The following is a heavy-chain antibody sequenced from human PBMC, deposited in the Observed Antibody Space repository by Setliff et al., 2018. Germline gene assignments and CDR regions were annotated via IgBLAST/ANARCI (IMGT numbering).Heavy chain of an antibody. Sequence: SVKVSCKASGVTFSTYAMNWVRQAPGQGLEWVGVIVPQTRTTSYAQKFQGRVTITADESTTTGYMELRSLTSGDTAIYYCARLVRYCSTRTCQRASGDEYLGQGTLVTVSS. CDR2: IVPQTRTT. CDR3: ARLVRYCSTRTCQRASGDEY. V-gene: IGHV1-69*13. J-gene: IGHJ4*02. CDR1: GVTFSTYA. D-gene: IGHD2-8*01.